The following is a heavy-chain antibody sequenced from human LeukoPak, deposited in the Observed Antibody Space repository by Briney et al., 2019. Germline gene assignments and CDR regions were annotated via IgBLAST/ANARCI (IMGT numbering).Heavy chain of an antibody. J-gene: IGHJ4*02. CDR2: IYHSGST. CDR3: ARAYTAAGAPPHFDY. Sequence: SQTLSLTCAVSGGSISSGGYSWSWIRQPPGKGLEWIGYIYHSGSTYYNPSLKSRVTISVDRSKNQFSLKLSSVTAADTAVYYCARAYTAAGAPPHFDYWGQGTLVTVSS. V-gene: IGHV4-30-2*01. CDR1: GGSISSGGYS. D-gene: IGHD6-13*01.